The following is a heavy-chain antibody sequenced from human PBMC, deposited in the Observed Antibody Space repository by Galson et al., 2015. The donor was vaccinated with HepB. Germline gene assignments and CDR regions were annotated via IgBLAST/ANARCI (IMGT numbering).Heavy chain of an antibody. CDR1: GFTFSDYY. CDR2: ISSSSSYT. V-gene: IGHV3-11*03. D-gene: IGHD4-17*01. CDR3: AKHDLYGDSSRGGSFDF. Sequence: SLRLSCAASGFTFSDYYMSWIRQAPGKGLEWVSYISSSSSYTNYADSVKGRFTISRDNSENKVFLQMNGLRADDTAVYYCAKHDLYGDSSRGGSFDFWGQGTRVTVSS. J-gene: IGHJ4*02.